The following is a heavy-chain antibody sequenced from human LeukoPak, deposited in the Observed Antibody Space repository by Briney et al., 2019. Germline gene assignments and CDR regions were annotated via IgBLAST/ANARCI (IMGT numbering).Heavy chain of an antibody. Sequence: GESLKISCKGSGYSFTSYWIGWVRQMPGKGLEWMGIIYPGDSDTSYSPSFQGQVTISADKSISTAYLQWSSLKASDTAMYYCARPRYYYDSSGPSYWYFDLWGRGTLVTVSS. CDR3: ARPRYYYDSSGPSYWYFDL. J-gene: IGHJ2*01. CDR1: GYSFTSYW. V-gene: IGHV5-51*03. D-gene: IGHD3-22*01. CDR2: IYPGDSDT.